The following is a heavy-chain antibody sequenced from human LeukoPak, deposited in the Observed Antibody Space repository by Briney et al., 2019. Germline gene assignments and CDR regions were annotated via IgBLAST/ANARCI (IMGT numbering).Heavy chain of an antibody. CDR2: ISGSGDNT. J-gene: IGHJ4*02. Sequence: ETLSLTCAVSGGSFSDYYWSWIRQPPGKGLEWVSVISGSGDNTYYADSVKGRFTISRDNSKNTLYVQMNSLRGEDTAVYYCAKGSAAVRPYYFDYWGQGTLVTVSS. CDR1: GGSFSDYY. V-gene: IGHV3-23*01. D-gene: IGHD3-10*01. CDR3: AKGSAAVRPYYFDY.